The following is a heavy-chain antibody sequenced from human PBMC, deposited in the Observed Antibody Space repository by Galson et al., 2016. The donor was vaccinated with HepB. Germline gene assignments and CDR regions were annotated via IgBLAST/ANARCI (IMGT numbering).Heavy chain of an antibody. D-gene: IGHD6-19*01. J-gene: IGHJ4*02. Sequence: CLSLSCAVSVFAFSAYGMTWARHPPRKPLVWVANVYQHGGEKYYVDALKRRLTNPRHNAKNSLYLHMNSLRVEDTAVYYCASDGLGTVEAAPALGNWGPGILVTVSS. CDR3: ASDGLGTVEAAPALGN. CDR1: VFAFSAYG. V-gene: IGHV3-7*01. CDR2: VYQHGGEK.